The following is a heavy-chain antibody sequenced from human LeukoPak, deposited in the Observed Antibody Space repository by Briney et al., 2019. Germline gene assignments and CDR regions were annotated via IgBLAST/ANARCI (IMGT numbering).Heavy chain of an antibody. CDR2: IIPIFGTA. D-gene: IGHD6-6*01. V-gene: IGHV1-69*13. CDR3: ARSPPDLAARIDY. CDR1: GGTFSSYA. Sequence: SVKVSCKASGGTFSSYAISWVRQAPGQGLEWMGGIIPIFGTANYAQKFQGRVTITADESTSTAYMELSSLRSEDTAVYYCARSPPDLAARIDYWGQGTLVTVSS. J-gene: IGHJ4*02.